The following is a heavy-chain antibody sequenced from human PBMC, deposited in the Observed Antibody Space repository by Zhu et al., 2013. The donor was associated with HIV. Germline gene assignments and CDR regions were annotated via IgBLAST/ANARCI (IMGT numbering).Heavy chain of an antibody. CDR1: GGTFSRFG. V-gene: IGHV1-69*06. Sequence: QGQLVQSGAEVKRPGSSVKVSCRAPGGTFSRFGLSWLRQAPGQRLEWMGGIIPIYGTTNYAQKLQGRVTITADKSTSTSYMELRRLRSEDTAVYYCARGSESGRTWGQGTLVTVSS. J-gene: IGHJ5*02. CDR2: IIPIYGTT. D-gene: IGHD3-10*01. CDR3: ARGSESGRT.